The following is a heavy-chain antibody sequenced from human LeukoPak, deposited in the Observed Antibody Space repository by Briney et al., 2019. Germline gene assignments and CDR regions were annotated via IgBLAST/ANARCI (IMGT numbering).Heavy chain of an antibody. CDR1: GYTFTSYY. CDR3: ARGRAMAAAVNWFDP. V-gene: IGHV1-46*01. J-gene: IGHJ5*02. D-gene: IGHD6-13*01. CDR2: INPSGGST. Sequence: ASVKVSCKASGYTFTSYYMHWVRQAPGQGLEWMGIINPSGGSTSYAQKFQGRVTMTRNTSISTAYMELSSLRSEDTAVYYCARGRAMAAAVNWFDPWGQGTLVTVSS.